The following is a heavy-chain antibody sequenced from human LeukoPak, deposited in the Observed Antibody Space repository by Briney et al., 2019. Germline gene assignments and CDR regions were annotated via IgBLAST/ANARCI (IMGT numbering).Heavy chain of an antibody. CDR1: GFTFSSYS. CDR2: ISSSSSYI. Sequence: GGSLRLSCAASGFTFSSYSMNWVRQAPGKGLEWVSSISSSSSYIYYADSVKGRFTISRDNAKNSLYLQMNSLRAEDTAVYYCARDQFPYYYDSSGYYPNWFDPWGQGTLVTVSS. V-gene: IGHV3-21*01. J-gene: IGHJ5*02. D-gene: IGHD3-22*01. CDR3: ARDQFPYYYDSSGYYPNWFDP.